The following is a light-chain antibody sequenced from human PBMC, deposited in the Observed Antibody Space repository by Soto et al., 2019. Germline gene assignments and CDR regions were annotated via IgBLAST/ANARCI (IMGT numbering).Light chain of an antibody. CDR3: QRYSIFSLT. CDR2: KAS. Sequence: DIQMTQSHSTLSASVGDRVTITCRASQSISSWLAWYQQKPGKAPKLLIQKASSLESGVPSRFSGSGSGTEFTLTIISLQPDDFATYYCQRYSIFSLTFGGGTNVEIK. J-gene: IGKJ4*01. V-gene: IGKV1-5*03. CDR1: QSISSW.